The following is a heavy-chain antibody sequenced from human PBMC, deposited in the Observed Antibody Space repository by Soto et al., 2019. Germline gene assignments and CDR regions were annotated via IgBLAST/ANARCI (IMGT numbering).Heavy chain of an antibody. Sequence: SETLSLTCTVSGGSISSYYWSWIRQPPGKGLEWIGYIYYSGSTNYNPSLKSRVTISVDTSKNQFSLKLSSVTAADTAVYYCAGGGDGAFDIWGQGTMVTVSS. CDR1: GGSISSYY. V-gene: IGHV4-59*01. J-gene: IGHJ3*02. CDR3: AGGGDGAFDI. D-gene: IGHD2-21*02. CDR2: IYYSGST.